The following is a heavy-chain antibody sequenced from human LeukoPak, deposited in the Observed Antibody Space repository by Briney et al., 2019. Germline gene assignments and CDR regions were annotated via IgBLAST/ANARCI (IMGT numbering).Heavy chain of an antibody. CDR2: FDPEDGET. J-gene: IGHJ5*02. D-gene: IGHD3-22*01. CDR1: GYTLTELS. V-gene: IGHV1-24*01. Sequence: GASVKVSCKVSGYTLTELSMHWVRQAPGKGLEWMGGFDPEDGETIYAQKFQGRVTMTRDTSISTAYMELSRLRSDDTAVYYCARVCYDSSFGEDAWGQGTLVTVSS. CDR3: ARVCYDSSFGEDA.